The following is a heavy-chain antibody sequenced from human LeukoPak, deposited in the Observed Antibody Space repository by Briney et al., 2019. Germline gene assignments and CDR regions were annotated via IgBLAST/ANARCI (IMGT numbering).Heavy chain of an antibody. Sequence: ASVKVSCKASGGTFSSYAISWVRQAPGQGLEWMGGIIPIFGTANYAQKFQGRVTITTDESTSTAYMELSSLRSEDTAVYYCARDLSYCYGSGSYYYYMDVWGKGTTVTVSS. D-gene: IGHD3-10*01. CDR2: IIPIFGTA. V-gene: IGHV1-69*05. J-gene: IGHJ6*03. CDR1: GGTFSSYA. CDR3: ARDLSYCYGSGSYYYYMDV.